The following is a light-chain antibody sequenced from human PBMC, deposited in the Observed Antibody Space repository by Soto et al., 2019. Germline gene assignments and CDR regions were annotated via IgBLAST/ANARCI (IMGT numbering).Light chain of an antibody. CDR1: QTIMTY. Sequence: DIHMTQSPSSLSASVGDEFTITCGASQTIMTYLNWYQLKPGKPPRLLIYAASSLQSGVPSRFSGSGSGTDFTLTISSLQPEDFATYYCQQSYSNPITFGQGTRLEIK. CDR3: QQSYSNPIT. V-gene: IGKV1-39*01. CDR2: AAS. J-gene: IGKJ5*01.